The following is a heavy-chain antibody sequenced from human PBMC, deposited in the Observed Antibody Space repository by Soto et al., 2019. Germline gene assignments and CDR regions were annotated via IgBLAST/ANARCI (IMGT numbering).Heavy chain of an antibody. CDR1: GYTFSSYG. V-gene: IGHV1-18*04. CDR2: ISAYNGNT. D-gene: IGHD2-15*01. CDR3: ASDGIGGWLPQYY. Sequence: QVQLVQSGAEVKKPGASVKVSCKASGYTFSSYGISWVRQAPGQGLEWLGWISAYNGNTNYAQKLQGTVTMTTDTSANTAYTELRSLRSDVTAVYYYASDGIGGWLPQYYWGQGPLVTVSS. J-gene: IGHJ4*02.